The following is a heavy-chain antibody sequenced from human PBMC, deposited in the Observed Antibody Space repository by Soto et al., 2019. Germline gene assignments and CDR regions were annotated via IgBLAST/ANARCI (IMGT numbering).Heavy chain of an antibody. V-gene: IGHV1-69*01. D-gene: IGHD3-3*01. CDR3: ARGGTIFGVVTPGYFDY. Sequence: QVQLVQSGAEVKKPGSSVKVSCKASGGTFSSYAISWVRQAPGQGLEWMGGIIPIFGTANYAQKFQGRVTITADESTSTAYMELSSLRSEDTAVSYCARGGTIFGVVTPGYFDYWGQGTLVTVSS. CDR1: GGTFSSYA. CDR2: IIPIFGTA. J-gene: IGHJ4*02.